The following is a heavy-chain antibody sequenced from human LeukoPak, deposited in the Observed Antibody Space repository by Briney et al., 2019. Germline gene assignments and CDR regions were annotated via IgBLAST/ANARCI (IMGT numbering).Heavy chain of an antibody. CDR2: ISYDGSNK. CDR3: ARGFPIRYFDWLPFDY. J-gene: IGHJ4*02. V-gene: IGHV3-30*03. Sequence: GGSLRLSCAASGFTFSSYGMHWVRQAPGKGLEWVAVISYDGSNKYYADSVKGRFTISRDNSKNTLYLQMNSLRAEDTAVYYCARGFPIRYFDWLPFDYWGQGTLVTVSS. CDR1: GFTFSSYG. D-gene: IGHD3-9*01.